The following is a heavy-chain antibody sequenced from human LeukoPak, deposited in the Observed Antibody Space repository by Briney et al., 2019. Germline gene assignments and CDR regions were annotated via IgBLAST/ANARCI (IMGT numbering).Heavy chain of an antibody. D-gene: IGHD6-19*01. J-gene: IGHJ4*02. CDR3: ARVGIAVASPFFDY. V-gene: IGHV4-34*01. CDR1: GGSFSGYY. Sequence: SSETLSLTCAVYGGSFSGYYWSWIRQPPGKGLEWIGEINHSGSTNYNPSLKSRVTISVDTSKNQFSLKLGSVTAADTAVYYCARVGIAVASPFFDYWGQGTLVTVSS. CDR2: INHSGST.